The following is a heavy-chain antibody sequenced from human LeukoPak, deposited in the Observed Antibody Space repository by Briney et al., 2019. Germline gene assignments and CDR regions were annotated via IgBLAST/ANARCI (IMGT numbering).Heavy chain of an antibody. D-gene: IGHD4-17*01. CDR2: ISGSGGST. Sequence: GGSQRLSCAASGFTLSSYAMSWVRQAPGKGLERVSAISGSGGSTYYADSVKGRFTISRDNSKNTLYLQMNSLRAEDTAVYYCAKDSTTTVTTAAFDIWGQGSMVTVSS. V-gene: IGHV3-23*01. J-gene: IGHJ3*02. CDR1: GFTLSSYA. CDR3: AKDSTTTVTTAAFDI.